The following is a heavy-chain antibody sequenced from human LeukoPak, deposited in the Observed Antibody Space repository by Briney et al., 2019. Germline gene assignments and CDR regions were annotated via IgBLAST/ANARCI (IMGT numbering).Heavy chain of an antibody. CDR1: GGSISSSSYY. V-gene: IGHV4-39*07. D-gene: IGHD6-13*01. J-gene: IGHJ4*02. CDR3: AKDGNSSSPGNDY. CDR2: INYSGST. Sequence: SETLSLTCTVSGGSISSSSYYWGWIRQPPGKGLEWIGSINYSGSTHYNPSLKSRVTISEDTSQNQVSLKLSSLTAADTGVYYCAKDGNSSSPGNDYWGQGTLVTVSS.